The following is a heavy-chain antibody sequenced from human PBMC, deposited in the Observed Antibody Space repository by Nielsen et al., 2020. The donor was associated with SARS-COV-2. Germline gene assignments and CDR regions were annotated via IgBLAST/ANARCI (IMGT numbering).Heavy chain of an antibody. CDR2: IYSGGSST. V-gene: IGHV3-23*03. J-gene: IGHJ6*02. Sequence: GESLKISCAASGFTFSSYAMSWVRQAPGKGLEWVSVIYSGGSSTYYADSVKGRFTISRDNSKNTLYLQMNSLKTEDTAVYYCTTDPVYYYYYGMDVWGQGTTVTVSS. CDR1: GFTFSSYA. CDR3: TTDPVYYYYYGMDV.